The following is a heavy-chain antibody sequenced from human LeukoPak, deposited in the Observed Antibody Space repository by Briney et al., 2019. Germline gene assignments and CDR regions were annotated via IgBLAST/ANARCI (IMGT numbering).Heavy chain of an antibody. Sequence: SETLSLTCTVSGGSISSSSYYWGWIRQPPGKGLEWFGGIYYSGSTYNNPSLKSRVTISVDTSKNQFSLKLSSVTAADTAVYYCANIAVAGTLAWFDPWGQGTLVTVSS. CDR1: GGSISSSSYY. V-gene: IGHV4-39*07. D-gene: IGHD6-19*01. J-gene: IGHJ5*02. CDR2: IYYSGST. CDR3: ANIAVAGTLAWFDP.